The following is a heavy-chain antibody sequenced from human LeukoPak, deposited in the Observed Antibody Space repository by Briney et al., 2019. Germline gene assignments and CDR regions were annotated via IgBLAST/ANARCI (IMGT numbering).Heavy chain of an antibody. D-gene: IGHD1-14*01. J-gene: IGHJ4*02. CDR3: ARGVEPLAANTLAY. V-gene: IGHV3-53*01. CDR2: LYSEGNK. CDR1: GFTLITND. Sequence: GGSLRLSRAASGFTLITNDMTWVRQAPGKGREWGSVLYSEGNKKYTDSLQGRFTISRDNSKKTLYLEMNSLSPDDTAVYYCARGVEPLAANTLAYWGQGTLVTVSS.